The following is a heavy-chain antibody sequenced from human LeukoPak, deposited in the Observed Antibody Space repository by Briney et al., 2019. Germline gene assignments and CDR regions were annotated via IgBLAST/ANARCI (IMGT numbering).Heavy chain of an antibody. D-gene: IGHD2-2*01. J-gene: IGHJ4*02. CDR2: IYYSGST. V-gene: IGHV4-39*01. Sequence: PSETLSLTCTVSGGSISSSSYYWGWIRQPPGKWLEWIGSIYYSGSTYYNPSLKSRVTISVDTSKNQFSLKLSSVTAADTAVYYCASLGYCSSTSCYLADYWGQGTLVTVSS. CDR3: ASLGYCSSTSCYLADY. CDR1: GGSISSSSYY.